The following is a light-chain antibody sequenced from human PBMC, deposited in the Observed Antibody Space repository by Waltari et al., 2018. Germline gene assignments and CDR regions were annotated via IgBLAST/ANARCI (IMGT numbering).Light chain of an antibody. V-gene: IGLV1-44*01. CDR2: NSN. Sequence: QSVLTQPPSASGTPGQRVTIPCSGTSSSLGSNTVNWYQQLPGTAPKLLIYNSNERPSGVPDRFAGSKSGTSASLAISGPQSEDEADYYCATWDDTLNGHWVFGGGTKLTVL. J-gene: IGLJ3*02. CDR3: ATWDDTLNGHWV. CDR1: SSSLGSNT.